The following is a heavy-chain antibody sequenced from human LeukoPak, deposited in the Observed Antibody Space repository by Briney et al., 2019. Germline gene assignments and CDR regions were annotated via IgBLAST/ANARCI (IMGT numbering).Heavy chain of an antibody. D-gene: IGHD3-9*01. CDR1: GGSISSGDYY. J-gene: IGHJ4*02. CDR2: IYYSGST. V-gene: IGHV4-30-4*01. CDR3: ARVGSDFDWLPYLDY. Sequence: SETLSLTCTVSGGSISSGDYYWSWIRQPPGKGLEWIGYIYYSGSTYYNPSLKSRVTISVDTSKNQFSLKQSSVTAADTAVYYCARVGSDFDWLPYLDYWGQGTLVTVSS.